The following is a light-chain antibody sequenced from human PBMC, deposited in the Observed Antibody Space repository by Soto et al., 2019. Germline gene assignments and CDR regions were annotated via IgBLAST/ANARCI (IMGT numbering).Light chain of an antibody. CDR2: GAS. J-gene: IGKJ2*01. Sequence: EIVMTQSPATLSVSPGERATLSCRASQSVSSNLAWYQQKPGQAPRLLIYGASTRATGIPARFSGSGSGTEFTLTISSLQSEEFAVYYCQQYNSWPPSYTFGQGTKVDIK. CDR1: QSVSSN. V-gene: IGKV3-15*01. CDR3: QQYNSWPPSYT.